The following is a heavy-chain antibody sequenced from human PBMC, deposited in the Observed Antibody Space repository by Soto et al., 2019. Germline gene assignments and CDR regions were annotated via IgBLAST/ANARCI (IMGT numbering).Heavy chain of an antibody. Sequence: GGTLRLSCAASGFTFRRYGMHSARQAPGRGLEWVAVISYDGSYKSYEDSVKGRFTISRDNYKNTLHLQMDSLRAEDTAVYYCAKTFIPRSPDLYCDSWGQRTLVTASS. V-gene: IGHV3-30*18. CDR3: AKTFIPRSPDLYCDS. CDR1: GFTFRRYG. D-gene: IGHD2-15*01. J-gene: IGHJ5*01. CDR2: ISYDGSYK.